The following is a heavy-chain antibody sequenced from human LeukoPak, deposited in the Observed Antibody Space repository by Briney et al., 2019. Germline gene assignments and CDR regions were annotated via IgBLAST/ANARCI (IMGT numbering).Heavy chain of an antibody. CDR2: IFHSGGT. CDR3: ARDNWVTGYYYMDV. V-gene: IGHV4-38-2*02. CDR1: GYSISSGYN. Sequence: SETLSLTCTVSGYSISSGYNWGWIRQPPGKGLEWIGSIFHSGGTYYNPSLKSRVTISVDTSKNQFSLKLSSVTAADTAVYYCARDNWVTGYYYMDVWGKGTTVTVSS. D-gene: IGHD1-1*01. J-gene: IGHJ6*03.